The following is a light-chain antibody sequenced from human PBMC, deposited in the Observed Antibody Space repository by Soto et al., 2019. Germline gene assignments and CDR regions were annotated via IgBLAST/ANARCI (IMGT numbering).Light chain of an antibody. Sequence: QSVLTQPASLSMSPGQSITISCTGTSSDVGGSDYVSWYQHHPDKAPKLIISDVGNRPSGVSYRFSGSKSGNTASLTISGLQAEDEAIYYCSSHTNTNSYVFGTGTKVTVL. CDR3: SSHTNTNSYV. CDR1: SSDVGGSDY. CDR2: DVG. J-gene: IGLJ1*01. V-gene: IGLV2-14*03.